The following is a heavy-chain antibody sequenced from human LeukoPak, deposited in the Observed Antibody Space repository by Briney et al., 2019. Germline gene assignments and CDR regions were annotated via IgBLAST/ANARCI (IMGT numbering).Heavy chain of an antibody. V-gene: IGHV4-61*05. CDR3: ARASSGWEHFDY. CDR1: GGSISSSSYY. D-gene: IGHD6-19*01. Sequence: SSETLSLTCTVSGGSISSSSYYWGWIRQPPGKGLEWIGYIYYSGSTNYNPSLKSRVTISVDTSKNQFSLKLSSVTAADTAVYYCARASSGWEHFDYWGQGTLVTVSS. CDR2: IYYSGST. J-gene: IGHJ4*02.